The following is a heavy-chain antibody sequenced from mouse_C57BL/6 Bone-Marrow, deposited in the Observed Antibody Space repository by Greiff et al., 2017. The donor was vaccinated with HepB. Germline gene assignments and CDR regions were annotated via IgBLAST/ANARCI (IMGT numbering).Heavy chain of an antibody. J-gene: IGHJ3*01. D-gene: IGHD2-4*01. Sequence: EVKLQESGPGLVKPSQSLSLTCSVTGYSITSGYYWNWIRQFPGNKLEWMGYISYDGSNNYNPSLKNRISITRDTSKNQFFLKLNSVTTEDTATYYCARDGSYYDYDGFAYWGQGTLVTVSA. CDR2: ISYDGSN. CDR3: ARDGSYYDYDGFAY. V-gene: IGHV3-6*01. CDR1: GYSITSGYY.